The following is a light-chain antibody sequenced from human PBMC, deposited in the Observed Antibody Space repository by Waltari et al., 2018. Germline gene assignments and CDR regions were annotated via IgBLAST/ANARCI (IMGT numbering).Light chain of an antibody. J-gene: IGKJ4*01. CDR3: QQRSNWPHT. CDR2: DTA. Sequence: EIVLTQSPATLSLSPGDRATLSCRASQGISVNVAWYQQKVGQAPRLLMYDTANRATGIPARFSGSGSGTDFTLTISSLEPEDFAVYYCQQRSNWPHTFGGGTKVEIK. CDR1: QGISVN. V-gene: IGKV3-11*01.